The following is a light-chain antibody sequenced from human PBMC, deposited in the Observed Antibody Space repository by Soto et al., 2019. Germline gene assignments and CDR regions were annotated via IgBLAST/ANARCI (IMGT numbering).Light chain of an antibody. CDR2: GAS. CDR1: QSVSSN. Sequence: EVVMTQSPATLSVSTGERATLSCRASQSVSSNLAWYQQTPGQAPRLLIYGASTRATVIPARFSGSGSGTEFTLTISSLQSEEFAVYYCQQYNNWPPWTFGQGNKVEIK. CDR3: QQYNNWPPWT. V-gene: IGKV3-15*01. J-gene: IGKJ1*01.